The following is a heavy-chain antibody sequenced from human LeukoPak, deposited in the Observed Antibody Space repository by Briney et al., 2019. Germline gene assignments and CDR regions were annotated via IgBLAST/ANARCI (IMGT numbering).Heavy chain of an antibody. Sequence: ASVKVSCKASGYTFTSYDINWVRQATGQGREWMGWMNPNSGNTGYAQKFQGRVTITRNTSISTAYMEVSSLRSEDTAVYYCAREDSSGYEVDYWGQGTLVTVSS. CDR3: AREDSSGYEVDY. CDR2: MNPNSGNT. D-gene: IGHD3-22*01. V-gene: IGHV1-8*03. J-gene: IGHJ4*02. CDR1: GYTFTSYD.